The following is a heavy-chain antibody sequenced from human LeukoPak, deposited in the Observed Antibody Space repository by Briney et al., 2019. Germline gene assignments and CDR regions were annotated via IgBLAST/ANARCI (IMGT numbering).Heavy chain of an antibody. Sequence: GGSLRLSCAASGFTFSSFTMSSVRPAPRKGLEWVSAIGGRGGSTYYADSLEGRFTIARDNSKDMVYLHMNSLKVEDTAIYNCGKEGGAWGQRTKLTLSP. CDR3: GKEGGA. D-gene: IGHD3-16*01. V-gene: IGHV3-23*01. CDR1: GFTFSSFT. J-gene: IGHJ5*02. CDR2: IGGRGGST.